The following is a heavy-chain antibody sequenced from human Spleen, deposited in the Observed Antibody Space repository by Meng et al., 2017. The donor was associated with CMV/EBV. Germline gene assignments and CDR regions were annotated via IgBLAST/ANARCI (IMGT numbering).Heavy chain of an antibody. D-gene: IGHD6-6*01. Sequence: SETLSLTCAVSGGFFNDYYWNWIRQPPGKGLEWIGEINHRGTTKYNPSLKSRVTMSVDASKDQLSLKLDSVTAADTAVYYCARDWGSIAARPQWFDPWGQGTLVTVSS. CDR1: GGFFNDYY. CDR2: INHRGTT. V-gene: IGHV4-34*01. CDR3: ARDWGSIAARPQWFDP. J-gene: IGHJ5*02.